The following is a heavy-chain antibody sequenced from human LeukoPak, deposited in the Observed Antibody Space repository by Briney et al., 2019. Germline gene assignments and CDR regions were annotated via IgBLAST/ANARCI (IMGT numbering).Heavy chain of an antibody. D-gene: IGHD2-2*01. CDR3: ARGMGTEYCSRTSCYWRAFDI. CDR2: ISAIFGTA. J-gene: IGHJ3*02. V-gene: IGHV1-69*06. Sequence: SVNVSCKASGGTFSSYAMSWVRQAPGQGLEWLGGISAIFGTANYAQKFQGRDTITADKSTSTAYMELSSLRSEDTAVDYCARGMGTEYCSRTSCYWRAFDIWGQGTMVTVSS. CDR1: GGTFSSYA.